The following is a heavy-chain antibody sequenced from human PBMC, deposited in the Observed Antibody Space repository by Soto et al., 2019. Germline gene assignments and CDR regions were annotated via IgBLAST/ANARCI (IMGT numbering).Heavy chain of an antibody. D-gene: IGHD3-16*01. CDR2: IYYSGST. CDR1: GDSISNNY. J-gene: IGHJ3*02. CDR3: ARPLGSFQQFSAFDI. Sequence: SETLSLTCTVSGDSISNNYWSWIRQPPGKGLEWIGYIYYSGSTNYNPSLKSRVTISVDTSKNQFSLKLSSVTAADTAVYYCARPLGSFQQFSAFDIWGQGTMVTVSS. V-gene: IGHV4-59*12.